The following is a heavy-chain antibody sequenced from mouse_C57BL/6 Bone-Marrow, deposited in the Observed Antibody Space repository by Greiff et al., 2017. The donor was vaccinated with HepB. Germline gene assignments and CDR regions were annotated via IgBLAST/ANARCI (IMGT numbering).Heavy chain of an antibody. CDR1: GYAFSSYW. CDR2: IYPGDGDT. D-gene: IGHD2-1*01. CDR3: AFDDNYWTMDY. V-gene: IGHV1-80*01. J-gene: IGHJ4*01. Sequence: QVQLQQSGAELVKPGASVKISCKASGYAFSSYWMNWVKQRPGKGLEWIGQIYPGDGDTNYNGKFKGKATLTADKSSSTAYMQLISLTSEDSAVYYCAFDDNYWTMDYWGQGTSVTVSS.